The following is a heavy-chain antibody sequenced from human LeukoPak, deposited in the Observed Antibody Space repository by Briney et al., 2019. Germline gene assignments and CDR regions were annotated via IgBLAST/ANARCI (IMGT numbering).Heavy chain of an antibody. D-gene: IGHD2-15*01. CDR1: GGSFSGYY. Sequence: SETLSLTCAVYGGSFSGYYWSWIRQPPGKGLEWIGEINHSGSTNYNPSLKSRVTISVDTSKNQFSLKLSSVTAADTAVYYCARHAGYCSGGSCYPGLGWFDPWGQGTLVTVSS. CDR2: INHSGST. CDR3: ARHAGYCSGGSCYPGLGWFDP. V-gene: IGHV4-34*01. J-gene: IGHJ5*02.